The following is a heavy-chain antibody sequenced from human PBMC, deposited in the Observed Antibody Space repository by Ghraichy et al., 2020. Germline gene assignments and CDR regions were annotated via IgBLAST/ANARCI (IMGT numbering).Heavy chain of an antibody. J-gene: IGHJ3*02. CDR1: GFSFSGSW. CDR3: ARDPKNGALDI. V-gene: IGHV3-7*01. D-gene: IGHD4-17*01. Sequence: GESLNISCTASGFSFSGSWMSWVRQAPGKVPEWVADINQDGSEEFYVDSVKGRFSASRDNAKNSFYLQMNYLRAEDTAVYYCARDPKNGALDIWGQGTMVTVSS. CDR2: INQDGSEE.